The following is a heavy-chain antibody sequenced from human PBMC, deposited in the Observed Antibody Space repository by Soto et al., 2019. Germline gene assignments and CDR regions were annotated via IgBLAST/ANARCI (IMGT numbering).Heavy chain of an antibody. J-gene: IGHJ5*02. CDR1: GFTFSSYG. CDR3: AEDGRGPYSSRWYDWVDP. V-gene: IGHV3-30*18. Sequence: QVQLVESGGGVVQPGRSLRLSCAASGFTFSSYGMHWVRQAPGKGLEWVAVISYDGSNKYYADSVKGRFTISRDNSKNTLYLQMSSRRAEDTSVYYWAEDGRGPYSSRWYDWVDPWGQGTLVTVSS. D-gene: IGHD6-13*01. CDR2: ISYDGSNK.